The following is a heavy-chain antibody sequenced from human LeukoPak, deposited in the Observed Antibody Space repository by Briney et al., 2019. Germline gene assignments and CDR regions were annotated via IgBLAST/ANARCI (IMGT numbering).Heavy chain of an antibody. CDR3: ARVWYDFWSGSSIWFDP. D-gene: IGHD3-3*01. Sequence: SETLSLTCTVSGGSISSYSWSWIRQPAGKGLEWIGRIYTSGSTNYNPSLKSRVTMSVDTSKNQFSLKLSSVTAADTAVYYCARVWYDFWSGSSIWFDPWGQGTLVTVSS. CDR1: GGSISSYS. V-gene: IGHV4-4*07. J-gene: IGHJ5*02. CDR2: IYTSGST.